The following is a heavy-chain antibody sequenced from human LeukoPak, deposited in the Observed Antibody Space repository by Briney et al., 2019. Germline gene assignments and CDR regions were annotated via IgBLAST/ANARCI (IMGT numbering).Heavy chain of an antibody. CDR2: ISGSGGST. J-gene: IGHJ4*02. D-gene: IGHD3-10*01. CDR3: AKGSGELLWFGELYYFDY. Sequence: PGGSLRLSCAASGFTFSSYAMSWVRQAPGKGLEWVSAISGSGGSTYYADSVKGQFTISRDNSKNTLYLQMNSLRAEDTAVYYCAKGSGELLWFGELYYFDYWGQGTLVTVSS. CDR1: GFTFSSYA. V-gene: IGHV3-23*01.